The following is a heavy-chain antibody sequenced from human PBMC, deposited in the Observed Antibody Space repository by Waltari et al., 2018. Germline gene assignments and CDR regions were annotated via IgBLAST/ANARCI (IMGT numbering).Heavy chain of an antibody. D-gene: IGHD6-6*01. CDR3: AREGGTKQFGTFDV. CDR2: IQYDGSKI. J-gene: IGHJ3*01. CDR1: GITFSGSG. V-gene: IGHV3-33*05. Sequence: QVQLVESGGGVVQPGRSLRLSCAASGITFSGSGMHWVRQAPGKGLEWVELIQYDGSKIHYADSVKGRFTISRDNSKNTLYLQMNSLRAEDTALYYCAREGGTKQFGTFDVWGQGAMVTVS.